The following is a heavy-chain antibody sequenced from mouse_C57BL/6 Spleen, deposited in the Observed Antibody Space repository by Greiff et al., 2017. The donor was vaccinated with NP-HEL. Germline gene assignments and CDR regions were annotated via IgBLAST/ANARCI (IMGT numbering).Heavy chain of an antibody. CDR2: IYPSDSET. D-gene: IGHD1-1*01. CDR1: GYTFTSYW. V-gene: IGHV1-61*01. J-gene: IGHJ2*01. Sequence: QVQLQQPGAELVRPGSSVKLSCKASGYTFTSYWMDWVKQRPGQGLEWIGNIYPSDSETHYNQKFKDKATLTVDKSSSTAYMQLSSLTSEDSAVYYCARITTVVAGDYFDYWGQGTTLTVSS. CDR3: ARITTVVAGDYFDY.